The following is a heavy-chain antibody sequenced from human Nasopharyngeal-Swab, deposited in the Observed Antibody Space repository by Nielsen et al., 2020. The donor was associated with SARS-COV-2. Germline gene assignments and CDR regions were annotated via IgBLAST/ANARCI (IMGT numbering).Heavy chain of an antibody. CDR2: ISHDGSNK. CDR1: GFTFSSYA. J-gene: IGHJ6*02. V-gene: IGHV3-30-3*01. CDR3: AREEMATITYYCYYGMDV. Sequence: GGSLRLSCAASGFTFSSYAMHWVRQAPGKGLEWVAVISHDGSNKYYADSVKGRFTISRDNSKNTLYLQMNSLRAEDTAVYYCAREEMATITYYCYYGMDVWGQGTTVTVSS. D-gene: IGHD5-24*01.